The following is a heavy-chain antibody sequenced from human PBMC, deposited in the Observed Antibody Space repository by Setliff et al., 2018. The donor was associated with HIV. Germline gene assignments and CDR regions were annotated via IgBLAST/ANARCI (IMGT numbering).Heavy chain of an antibody. Sequence: ASVKVSCKASGYTFTSYYMHWVRQAPGQGLEWMGIINPSGGSTSYAQKFQGRVTMTRDTSTSTVYMELSSLRSEDTAVYYCARVFEGVVRGVYFDYWGQGTLVTVS. D-gene: IGHD3-10*01. CDR2: INPSGGST. V-gene: IGHV1-46*01. J-gene: IGHJ4*02. CDR1: GYTFTSYY. CDR3: ARVFEGVVRGVYFDY.